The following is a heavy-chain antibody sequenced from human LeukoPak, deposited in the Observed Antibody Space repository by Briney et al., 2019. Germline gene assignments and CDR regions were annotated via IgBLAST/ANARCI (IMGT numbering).Heavy chain of an antibody. Sequence: SGGSLRLSCAASGFTFSSYWMNWVRQAPGKGLEWVANIKQDGSETYYVDSVKGRFTISRDNAKSSLYLQVNSLRAEDTAVYFCARGGRRYYGSGDHVNWFDPWGQGTLVTVSS. V-gene: IGHV3-7*01. D-gene: IGHD3-10*01. CDR1: GFTFSSYW. J-gene: IGHJ5*02. CDR3: ARGGRRYYGSGDHVNWFDP. CDR2: IKQDGSET.